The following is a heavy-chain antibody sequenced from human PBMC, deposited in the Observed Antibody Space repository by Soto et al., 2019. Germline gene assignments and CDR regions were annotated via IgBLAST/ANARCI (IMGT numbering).Heavy chain of an antibody. Sequence: GESLKISCKGSGYSFTSYWIGWVRQMPGKGLEWMGIIYPGDSDTRYSPSFQGQVTISADESISTAYLQWSSLKASDTAMYYCATRVQDPGKYYYGMDVWGQGTTVTVSS. J-gene: IGHJ6*02. V-gene: IGHV5-51*01. D-gene: IGHD6-13*01. CDR2: IYPGDSDT. CDR1: GYSFTSYW. CDR3: ATRVQDPGKYYYGMDV.